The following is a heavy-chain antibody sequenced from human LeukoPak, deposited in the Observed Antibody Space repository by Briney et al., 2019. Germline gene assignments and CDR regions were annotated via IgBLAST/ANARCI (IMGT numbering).Heavy chain of an antibody. Sequence: SETLSLTCTVSGGSISGYYWSWIRQPPGKGLEWIGYINYSGSTNHNPSLKSRVTISIDTSKNQFSLKVSSVTAADTAVYYCARGYSTSLSRFDPWGQGTVVTVSS. D-gene: IGHD2-2*01. CDR1: GGSISGYY. CDR2: INYSGST. J-gene: IGHJ5*02. V-gene: IGHV4-59*01. CDR3: ARGYSTSLSRFDP.